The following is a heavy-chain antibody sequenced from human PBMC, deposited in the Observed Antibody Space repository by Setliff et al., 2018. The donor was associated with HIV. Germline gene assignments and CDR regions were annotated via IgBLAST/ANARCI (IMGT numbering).Heavy chain of an antibody. Sequence: GGSLRLSCAASGFTFSIYALSWVRQGTGKGLEWVSTISGSGGLIFYADSVRGRFAISRDNAKNSLNLEMNSLRAEDTAIYYCARSRSTRDAFDTWGRGTMVTVSS. CDR3: ARSRSTRDAFDT. CDR2: ISGSGGLI. CDR1: GFTFSIYA. V-gene: IGHV3-23*01. D-gene: IGHD2-2*01. J-gene: IGHJ3*02.